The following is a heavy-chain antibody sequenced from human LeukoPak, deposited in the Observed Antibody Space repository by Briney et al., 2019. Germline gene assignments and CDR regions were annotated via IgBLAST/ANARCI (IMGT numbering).Heavy chain of an antibody. CDR3: ARDLRWLQLDY. J-gene: IGHJ4*02. CDR2: ISSSGGTI. Sequence: PGGSLRLSRIASGFILSDYYMIWIRQAPGRGVEWVSYISSSGGTIYQADSVKGRFTVSRDNAKNSLYLQMNSLRVEDRAIYYCARDLRWLQLDYWGQGTLVTVSS. V-gene: IGHV3-11*01. CDR1: GFILSDYY. D-gene: IGHD5-24*01.